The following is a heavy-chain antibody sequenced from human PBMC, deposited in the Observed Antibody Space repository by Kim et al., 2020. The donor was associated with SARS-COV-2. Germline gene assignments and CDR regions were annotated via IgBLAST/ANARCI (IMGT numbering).Heavy chain of an antibody. V-gene: IGHV1-2*06. D-gene: IGHD6-13*01. CDR1: GYTFTGYY. CDR2: INPNSGGT. J-gene: IGHJ6*02. Sequence: ASVKVSCKASGYTFTGYYMHWVRQAPGQGLEWMGRINPNSGGTNYAQKFQGRVTMTRDTSISTAYMELSRLRSDDTAVYYCASIAAAGRGGWGDYYYYSGMDVWGQGTTVTVSS. CDR3: ASIAAAGRGGWGDYYYYSGMDV.